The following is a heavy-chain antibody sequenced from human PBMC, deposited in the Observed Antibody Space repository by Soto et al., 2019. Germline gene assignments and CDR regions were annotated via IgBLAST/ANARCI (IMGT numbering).Heavy chain of an antibody. V-gene: IGHV1-18*04. D-gene: IGHD6-19*01. CDR1: GYTFSSYG. Sequence: VASVKVCCKASGYTFSSYGISWVRQAPGQGLEWMGWISAYIGNTNYAQKLQGRVTMTTDTSTSTAYMELRSLRCDDTAACYCARLTRGWGHSYWGQATLVTVSS. J-gene: IGHJ4*02. CDR3: ARLTRGWGHSY. CDR2: ISAYIGNT.